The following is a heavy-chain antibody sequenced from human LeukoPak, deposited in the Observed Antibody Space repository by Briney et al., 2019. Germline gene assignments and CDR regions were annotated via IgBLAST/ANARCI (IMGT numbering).Heavy chain of an antibody. CDR1: GFTFSSYW. Sequence: GGSLRLSCAASGFTFSSYWMNWARQAPGKGLEWVASINHNGNVNYYVDSVKGRFTISRDNAKNSLYLQMNSLRAEDTAVYYCARATEFATGMDVWGQGTTVTVSS. CDR3: ARATEFATGMDV. D-gene: IGHD5-24*01. J-gene: IGHJ6*02. V-gene: IGHV3-7*03. CDR2: INHNGNVN.